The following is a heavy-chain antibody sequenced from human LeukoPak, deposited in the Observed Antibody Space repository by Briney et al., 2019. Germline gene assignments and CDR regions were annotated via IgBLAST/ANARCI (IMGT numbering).Heavy chain of an antibody. CDR3: ARGAYCSGGSCYSIDY. CDR1: DYSISSGYY. D-gene: IGHD2-15*01. J-gene: IGHJ4*02. Sequence: SETLSLTCTVSDYSISSGYYCGWIRQPPGKGLEWIGTIYHSGSTYYNPSLKGRVTVSVDSSKNQFSLKLSSVTAADTAVYYCARGAYCSGGSCYSIDYWGQGTLVTVSS. V-gene: IGHV4-38-2*02. CDR2: IYHSGST.